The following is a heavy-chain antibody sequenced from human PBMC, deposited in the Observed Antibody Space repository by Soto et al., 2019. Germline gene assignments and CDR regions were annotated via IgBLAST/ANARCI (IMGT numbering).Heavy chain of an antibody. Sequence: LRLSCAASGFTFSSYSMNWVRQAPGKGLEWVSSISSSSSYIYYADSVKGRFTISRDNAKNSLYLQMNSLRAEDTAVYYCARDICGGDCYSGRLDAFDIWGQGTMVTVSS. J-gene: IGHJ3*02. CDR1: GFTFSSYS. V-gene: IGHV3-21*01. CDR2: ISSSSSYI. D-gene: IGHD2-21*02. CDR3: ARDICGGDCYSGRLDAFDI.